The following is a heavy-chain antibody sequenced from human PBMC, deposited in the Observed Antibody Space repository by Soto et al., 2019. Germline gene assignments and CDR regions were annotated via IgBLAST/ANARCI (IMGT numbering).Heavy chain of an antibody. J-gene: IGHJ4*02. D-gene: IGHD2-8*01. V-gene: IGHV1-18*01. CDR1: GYTFTSYG. CDR2: ISAYNGNT. CDR3: ASQNEWMHCTNGVCPLDY. Sequence: ASVKVSCKASGYTFTSYGISWVRQAPGQGLEWMGWISAYNGNTNYAQKLQGRVTMTTDTSTSTAYMELRSLRSDDTAVYYCASQNEWMHCTNGVCPLDYWGQGTLVTVSS.